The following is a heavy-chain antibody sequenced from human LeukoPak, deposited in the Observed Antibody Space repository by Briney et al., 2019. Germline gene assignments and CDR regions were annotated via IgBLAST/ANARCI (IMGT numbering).Heavy chain of an antibody. D-gene: IGHD3-22*01. CDR1: GYTVTGYY. Sequence: GASVKVSCKASGYTVTGYYMHWVRQAPGQGLEWMGWINPNSGGTNYAQKFQGRVTMTRDTSISTAYMELSRLRSDDTAVYYCARDSPPLTYYYDSSGYYDPWGQGTLVTVSS. J-gene: IGHJ5*02. CDR3: ARDSPPLTYYYDSSGYYDP. V-gene: IGHV1-2*02. CDR2: INPNSGGT.